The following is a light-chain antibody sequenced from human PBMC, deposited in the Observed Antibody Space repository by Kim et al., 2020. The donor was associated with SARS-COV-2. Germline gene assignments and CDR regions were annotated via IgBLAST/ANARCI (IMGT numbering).Light chain of an antibody. CDR2: LNSDGSH. V-gene: IGLV4-69*01. CDR1: SGHSSYA. CDR3: QTWGTGISV. J-gene: IGLJ3*02. Sequence: ASVKLTCTLSSGHSSYAIAWHQQQPEKGSRYLMKLNSDGSHSKGDGIPDRFSGSSSGAERYLTISSLQSEDEADYYCQTWGTGISVFGGGTQLTVL.